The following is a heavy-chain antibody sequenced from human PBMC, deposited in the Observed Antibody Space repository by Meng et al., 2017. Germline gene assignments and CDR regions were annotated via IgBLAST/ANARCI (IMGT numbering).Heavy chain of an antibody. V-gene: IGHV3-21*01. Sequence: GGSLRLSCAASGFTFSSYSMNWVRQAPGKGLEWVSSISSSSSGYIYYADSVKGRFTISRDNAKNSLYLQMNSLRAEDTAVYYCARDPAYYYDSSGYNDYWGQGTLVTVSS. D-gene: IGHD3-22*01. CDR3: ARDPAYYYDSSGYNDY. J-gene: IGHJ4*02. CDR1: GFTFSSYS. CDR2: ISSSSSGYI.